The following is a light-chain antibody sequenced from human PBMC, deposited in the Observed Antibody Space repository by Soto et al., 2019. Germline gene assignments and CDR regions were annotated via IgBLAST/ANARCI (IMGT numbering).Light chain of an antibody. J-gene: IGKJ4*01. Sequence: RMTQSPSSLSAFVGDRVTITGRSSQSISNYLNWYQQKPGKAPKLLIYAASSLQSGVPSRFSGSGSGTDFTLTINRLQPEDLATYYCQQSHSSLTLCGGTKVDI. CDR2: AAS. CDR3: QQSHSSLT. V-gene: IGKV1-39*01. CDR1: QSISNY.